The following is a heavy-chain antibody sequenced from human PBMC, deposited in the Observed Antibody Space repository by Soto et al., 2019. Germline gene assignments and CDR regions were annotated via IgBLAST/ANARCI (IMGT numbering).Heavy chain of an antibody. CDR1: GFTFRSYE. CDR2: IDTTVTAK. V-gene: IGHV3-48*03. Sequence: PGGSLRLSCAASGFTFRSYEMSWVRQAPGKGLQWVSYIDTTVTAKYYADSVKGRFTIARDNAKNSVHLQMSSLRAEDTAVYYCASTRYYDTLTGYLKGPYFDYWGQGILVTVSS. D-gene: IGHD3-9*01. J-gene: IGHJ4*02. CDR3: ASTRYYDTLTGYLKGPYFDY.